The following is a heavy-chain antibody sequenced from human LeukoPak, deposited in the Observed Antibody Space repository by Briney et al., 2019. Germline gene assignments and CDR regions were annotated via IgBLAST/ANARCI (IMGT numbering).Heavy chain of an antibody. D-gene: IGHD2-2*01. V-gene: IGHV3-21*01. CDR1: GFTFSSYS. Sequence: PGGSLRLSCAASGFTFSSYSMNWVRQAPGKGLEWVSSISSSSSYIYYADSVKGRFTISRDNAKNSLYLQMNSLRAEDTAVYYCASGDIVVVPAAKADAFDIWGQGTMVTVSS. CDR3: ASGDIVVVPAAKADAFDI. CDR2: ISSSSSYI. J-gene: IGHJ3*02.